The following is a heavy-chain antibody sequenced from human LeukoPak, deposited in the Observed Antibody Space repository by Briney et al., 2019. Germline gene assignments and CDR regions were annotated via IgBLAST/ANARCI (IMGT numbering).Heavy chain of an antibody. D-gene: IGHD3-10*01. CDR3: ARGRLWYYYGSGSSPFDP. Sequence: SETLSLTCAVYGGSFSGYYWSWIRQPPGKGLEWIGEINHSGGTNYNPSLKSRVTISVDTSKNQFSLKLSSVTAADTAVYYCARGRLWYYYGSGSSPFDPWGQGTLVTVSS. V-gene: IGHV4-34*01. J-gene: IGHJ5*02. CDR1: GGSFSGYY. CDR2: INHSGGT.